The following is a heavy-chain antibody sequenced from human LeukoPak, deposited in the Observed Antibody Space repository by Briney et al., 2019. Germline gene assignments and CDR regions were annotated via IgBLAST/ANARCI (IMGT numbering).Heavy chain of an antibody. CDR1: GFTFSGSA. CDR2: ISTTGSTI. CDR3: ARLDAYSGSLPDF. D-gene: IGHD6-19*01. J-gene: IGHJ4*02. V-gene: IGHV3-48*03. Sequence: PGGSLRLSCAASGFTFSGSAMNWVRQAPGRGLEWVSYISTTGSTIYYADSVRGRFTMSRDNAKNSLYLQMNSLRGEDTAIYYCARLDAYSGSLPDFWGQGTLVTVSS.